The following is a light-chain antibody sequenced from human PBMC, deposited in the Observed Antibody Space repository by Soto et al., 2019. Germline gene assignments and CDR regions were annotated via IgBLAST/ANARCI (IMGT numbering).Light chain of an antibody. CDR1: QSISTT. CDR3: QQYNNWPPTWT. J-gene: IGKJ1*01. Sequence: EIVMAQSPATLSVSPGERATLSCRASQSISTTLAWYQQKPGQAPRLLIYGASTRATGIPARFSGSGSGTEFPLTISSLQSEDFAVYYCQQYNNWPPTWTFGQGTKVEIK. V-gene: IGKV3-15*01. CDR2: GAS.